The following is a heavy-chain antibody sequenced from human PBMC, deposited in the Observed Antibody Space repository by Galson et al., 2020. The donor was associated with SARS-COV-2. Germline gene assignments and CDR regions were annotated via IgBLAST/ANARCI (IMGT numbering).Heavy chain of an antibody. V-gene: IGHV4-61*02. Sequence: SETLSLTCTVSGGSISSGSYYWSWIRQPAGKGLEWIGRLYTSGSTNYNPSLKSRVTISVDTSKNQFSLKLSSVTAADTAMYYCAREHTVEAGYYDYYYYGMDVWGQGTTVTVSS. D-gene: IGHD3-9*01. CDR1: GGSISSGSYY. J-gene: IGHJ6*02. CDR2: LYTSGST. CDR3: AREHTVEAGYYDYYYYGMDV.